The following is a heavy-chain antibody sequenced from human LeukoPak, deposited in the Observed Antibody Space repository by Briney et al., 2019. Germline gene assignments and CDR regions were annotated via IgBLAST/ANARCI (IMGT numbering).Heavy chain of an antibody. Sequence: GGSLRLSSAASGFTFSSYSMNWVRQAPGKGLEWVSSISSSSSYIYYADSVKGRVTISRDNAKNSLYLQMNSLRAEDTAVYYCARAEGLAARDYWGQGTLVTVSS. CDR3: ARAEGLAARDY. D-gene: IGHD6-6*01. J-gene: IGHJ4*02. CDR1: GFTFSSYS. V-gene: IGHV3-21*01. CDR2: ISSSSSYI.